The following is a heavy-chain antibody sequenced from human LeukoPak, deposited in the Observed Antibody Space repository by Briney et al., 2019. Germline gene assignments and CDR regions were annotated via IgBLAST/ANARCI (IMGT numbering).Heavy chain of an antibody. D-gene: IGHD3-22*01. CDR2: INSDGSTT. CDR1: GFTFSSYW. V-gene: IGHV3-74*01. Sequence: GGSLRLSCGAWGFTFSSYWMHWVRQAPGKGLVWISRINSDGSTTSYADSVKGRFTISRDNAKNSLYLQMNSLRAEDTAVYYCARDGNYYDSSGYYYAFDYWGQGTLVTVSS. J-gene: IGHJ4*02. CDR3: ARDGNYYDSSGYYYAFDY.